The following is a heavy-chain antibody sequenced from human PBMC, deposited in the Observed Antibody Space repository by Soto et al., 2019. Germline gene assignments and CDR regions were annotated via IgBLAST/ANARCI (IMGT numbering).Heavy chain of an antibody. V-gene: IGHV1-18*03. Sequence: QVQLVQSGGEVKKPGASVKLSCTASGYTFTSYGISWVRQAPGQGLEWMGWISAYNGKTNYAQNVQGRVTMTTDTSTRTAYMDLRSLRSDDMAVYYCARGGDVNYYHGMDVWGQGTKVTVSS. CDR2: ISAYNGKT. D-gene: IGHD5-12*01. J-gene: IGHJ6*02. CDR1: GYTFTSYG. CDR3: ARGGDVNYYHGMDV.